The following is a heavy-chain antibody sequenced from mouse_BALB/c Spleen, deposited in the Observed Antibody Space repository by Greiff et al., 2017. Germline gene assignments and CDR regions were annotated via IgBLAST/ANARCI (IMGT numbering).Heavy chain of an antibody. CDR3: GMEYSDYAWFAY. D-gene: IGHD2-13*01. Sequence: EVQLQQSGPELVKPGASVKISCKASGYSFTGYFMNWVKQSHGKSLEWIGRINPYNGDTFYNQKFKGKATLTVDKSSSTAHMELLRLTSEDSAVCYCGMEYSDYAWFAYWGQGTLVTVSA. J-gene: IGHJ3*01. V-gene: IGHV1-37*01. CDR1: GYSFTGYF. CDR2: INPYNGDT.